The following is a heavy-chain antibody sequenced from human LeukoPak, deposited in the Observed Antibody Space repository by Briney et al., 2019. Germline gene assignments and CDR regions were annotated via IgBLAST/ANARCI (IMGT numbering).Heavy chain of an antibody. Sequence: GGSLRLSCIASGFTFSGSAIHWVRQASGKGLEWVGRARSKADNYATAYAASVKGRFTISRDDSKNMAYLQLNSLKIEDTAVYYCTKREQRLVNFDFWGQGTLVTVSS. CDR3: TKREQRLVNFDF. CDR2: ARSKADNYAT. D-gene: IGHD6-25*01. J-gene: IGHJ4*02. V-gene: IGHV3-73*01. CDR1: GFTFSGSA.